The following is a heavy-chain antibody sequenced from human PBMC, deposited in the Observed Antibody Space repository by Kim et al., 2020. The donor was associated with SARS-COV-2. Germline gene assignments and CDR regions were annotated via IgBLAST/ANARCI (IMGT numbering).Heavy chain of an antibody. CDR1: GFTFGDYA. V-gene: IGHV3-49*03. CDR2: IRIKAYRETT. CDR3: SRDSRRDFWTGYYDY. Sequence: GGSLRLSCSASGFTFGDYAMTWFRQAPGKGLEWVGFIRIKAYRETTEYAASVKGRFTISRDDSKSIAYLQMNSLKTEDTALYYCSRDSRRDFWTGYYDYWGQGTLVTVSS. D-gene: IGHD3-3*01. J-gene: IGHJ4*02.